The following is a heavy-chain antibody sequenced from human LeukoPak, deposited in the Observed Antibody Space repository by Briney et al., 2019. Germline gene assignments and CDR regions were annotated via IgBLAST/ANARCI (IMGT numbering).Heavy chain of an antibody. CDR2: ISWNSGSI. CDR3: ATATLYYYDSSGKNDY. Sequence: GGSLRLSCAASGFTFDDYAMHWVRQAPGKGLEWVSGISWNSGSIGYADSVKGRFTISRDNAKNSLYLQMNSLRAEDTAVYYCATATLYYYDSSGKNDYWGQGTLVTVSS. V-gene: IGHV3-9*01. D-gene: IGHD3-22*01. CDR1: GFTFDDYA. J-gene: IGHJ4*02.